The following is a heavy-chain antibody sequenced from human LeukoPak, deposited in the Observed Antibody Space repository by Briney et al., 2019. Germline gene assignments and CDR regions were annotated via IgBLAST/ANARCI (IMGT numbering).Heavy chain of an antibody. CDR2: IKQDGSEK. CDR3: ARINYYGSGSYSYDY. V-gene: IGHV3-7*01. J-gene: IGHJ4*02. Sequence: GGSLRLSCAASGFTFSSNWMSWVRQAPGKGLEWVANIKQDGSEKFYVDPVKGRFTISRDNAKNSLYLQMNSLRAEDTALYYCARINYYGSGSYSYDYWGQGTLVTVSS. CDR1: GFTFSSNW. D-gene: IGHD3-10*01.